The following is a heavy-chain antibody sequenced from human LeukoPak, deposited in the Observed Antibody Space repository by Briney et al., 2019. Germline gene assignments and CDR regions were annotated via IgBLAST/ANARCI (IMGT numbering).Heavy chain of an antibody. Sequence: GGSLRLSCAASGFTFSSYEMNWVRQAPGKGLEWVSYISSSGSTIYYADSVKGRFTISRDNAKNSLYLQMNSLRAEDTSVYYCARGVVVRQQDYYFAYWGQGTLVTASS. V-gene: IGHV3-48*03. J-gene: IGHJ4*02. CDR1: GFTFSSYE. D-gene: IGHD2-2*01. CDR3: ARGVVVRQQDYYFAY. CDR2: ISSSGSTI.